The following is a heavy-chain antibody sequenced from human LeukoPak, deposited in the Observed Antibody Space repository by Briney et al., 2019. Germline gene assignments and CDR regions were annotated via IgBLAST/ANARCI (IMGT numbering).Heavy chain of an antibody. J-gene: IGHJ6*02. CDR2: INSDGSSI. D-gene: IGHD3-22*01. Sequence: PGGSLRLSCAASGFTFSSYWMHWVRQAPGKGLVWVSRINSDGSSIRYADSVKGRFTISRDNAKKTLYLQMNSLRAEDTAVYHCARSHYYDSSGQFYYYYGLDVWGQGTTVTVSS. CDR1: GFTFSSYW. V-gene: IGHV3-74*01. CDR3: ARSHYYDSSGQFYYYYGLDV.